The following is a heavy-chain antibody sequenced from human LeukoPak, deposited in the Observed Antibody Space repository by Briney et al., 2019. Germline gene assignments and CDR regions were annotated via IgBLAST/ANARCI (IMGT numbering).Heavy chain of an antibody. CDR3: AKDQLNRYCSGGSCSITLDS. V-gene: IGHV3-23*01. D-gene: IGHD2-15*01. CDR1: GFIFNSYG. CDR2: ITGSTRST. Sequence: GGSLRLSCAASGFIFNSYGMSWVRQAPGEGLEWVSGITGSTRSTYYADSVKGRFTISRDNSKNTLYLQMSSLRAEDTAIYYCAKDQLNRYCSGGSCSITLDSWGQGTLVTVSS. J-gene: IGHJ4*02.